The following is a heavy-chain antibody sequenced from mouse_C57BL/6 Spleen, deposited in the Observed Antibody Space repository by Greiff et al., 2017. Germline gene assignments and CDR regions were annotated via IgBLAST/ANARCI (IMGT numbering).Heavy chain of an antibody. D-gene: IGHD2-2*01. CDR1: GYSITSGYY. J-gene: IGHJ2*01. CDR2: ISYDGSN. V-gene: IGHV3-6*01. Sequence: VQLKESGPGLVKPSQSLSLTCSVTGYSITSGYYWNWIRQFPGNKLEWMGYISYDGSNNYNPSLKNRISITRDTAKNQFFLKLNSVTTEDTATYYCASVYYGYDEEGFDYWGQGTTLTVSS. CDR3: ASVYYGYDEEGFDY.